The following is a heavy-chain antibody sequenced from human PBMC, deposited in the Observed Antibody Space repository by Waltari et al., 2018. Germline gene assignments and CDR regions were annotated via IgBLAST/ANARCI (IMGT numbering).Heavy chain of an antibody. CDR2: INSDGGST. D-gene: IGHD4-17*01. CDR3: VRARGGYGDGSYYFDY. Sequence: EVQLVESGGGLVQPGGSLRLSCAASGFTFSSYWMHWVHQAPGKGLVWVSRINSDGGSTSYADSVKGRFTISRDNAKNTLYLQMNSLRAEDTAVYYCVRARGGYGDGSYYFDYWGQGTLVTVSS. CDR1: GFTFSSYW. V-gene: IGHV3-74*01. J-gene: IGHJ4*02.